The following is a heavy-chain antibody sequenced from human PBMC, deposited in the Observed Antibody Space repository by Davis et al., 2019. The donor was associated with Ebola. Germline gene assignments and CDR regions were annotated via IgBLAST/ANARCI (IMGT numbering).Heavy chain of an antibody. V-gene: IGHV4-59*01. CDR1: GGSISSYY. CDR3: ARDDPYYDILTGYYGRVSFGY. D-gene: IGHD3-9*01. J-gene: IGHJ4*02. Sequence: MPSETLSLTCTVSGGSISSYYRSWIRQPPGKRLEWIGYIYSSGRTNFNPSLKSRVTISVDMSKNQFSLKLSSVTAADTAVYYCARDDPYYDILTGYYGRVSFGYWGQGTLVTVSS. CDR2: IYSSGRT.